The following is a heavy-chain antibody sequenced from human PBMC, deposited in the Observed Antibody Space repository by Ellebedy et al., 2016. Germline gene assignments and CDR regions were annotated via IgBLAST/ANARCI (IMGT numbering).Heavy chain of an antibody. Sequence: GESLKISXQGSGFKFTTYWIGWVRQKPGQGLEWMGINYPGDFTIRYNPFFQGQVTIAADKSASTAYLQWRKLEASDTAIYYCTRSLNYDSTGYLAYWGLGTLVTVSS. D-gene: IGHD3-16*01. CDR3: TRSLNYDSTGYLAY. CDR2: NYPGDFTI. J-gene: IGHJ4*02. CDR1: GFKFTTYW. V-gene: IGHV5-51*01.